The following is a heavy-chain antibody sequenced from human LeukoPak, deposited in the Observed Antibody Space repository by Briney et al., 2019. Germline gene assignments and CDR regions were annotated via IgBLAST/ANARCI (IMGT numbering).Heavy chain of an antibody. J-gene: IGHJ6*03. CDR3: ARLAVAGTDCYYYMDV. D-gene: IGHD6-19*01. CDR2: IYYSGST. Sequence: PSETLSLTCTVSGGSISSSSYYWGWIRQPPGKGLEWIGSIYYSGSTYYNPSLKSRVTISVDTSKNQFSLKLSSVTAADTAVYYCARLAVAGTDCYYYMDVWGKGTTVTVSS. V-gene: IGHV4-39*07. CDR1: GGSISSSSYY.